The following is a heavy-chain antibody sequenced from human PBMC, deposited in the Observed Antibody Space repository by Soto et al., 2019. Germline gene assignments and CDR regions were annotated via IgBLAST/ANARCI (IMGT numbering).Heavy chain of an antibody. CDR1: GYTFTSYA. CDR3: ARGSGSGSYHDAFDI. V-gene: IGHV1-8*01. D-gene: IGHD1-26*01. J-gene: IGHJ3*02. CDR2: MNPNSGNT. Sequence: GSVQGSCQASGYTFTSYAINWVRQATGQGLEWMGWMNPNSGNTGYAQKFQGRVTMTRNTSISTAYMELSSLRSEDTAVYYCARGSGSGSYHDAFDIWGQGTMVTVS.